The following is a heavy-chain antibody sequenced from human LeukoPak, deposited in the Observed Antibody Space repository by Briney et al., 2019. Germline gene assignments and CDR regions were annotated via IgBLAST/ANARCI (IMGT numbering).Heavy chain of an antibody. D-gene: IGHD1-26*01. V-gene: IGHV4-39*07. Sequence: SETLSLTCAVSGGSVSGTNYYWAWIRQPPEKGLEWIGTIYYSGSTYYNVSLKSRVTISVDTSKNQFSLNLNSVTAADTAVYYCARLRSPGDFDYWGQGTLVTVSS. CDR3: ARLRSPGDFDY. CDR2: IYYSGST. J-gene: IGHJ4*02. CDR1: GGSVSGTNYY.